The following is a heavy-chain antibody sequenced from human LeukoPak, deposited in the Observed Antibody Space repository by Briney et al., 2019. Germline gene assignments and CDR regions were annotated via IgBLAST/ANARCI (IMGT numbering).Heavy chain of an antibody. CDR1: GGSISTSSYY. Sequence: PSETLSLTCTVSGGSISTSSYYWGWIRQPPGKGLEWIGSIYYSGSTYYNPSLKSRVTISVDTSKNQFSLKLSSVTAADTAVYYCARKRGDCSGGSCYSTIGHWFDPWGQGTLVTVSS. CDR2: IYYSGST. V-gene: IGHV4-39*07. CDR3: ARKRGDCSGGSCYSTIGHWFDP. J-gene: IGHJ5*02. D-gene: IGHD2-15*01.